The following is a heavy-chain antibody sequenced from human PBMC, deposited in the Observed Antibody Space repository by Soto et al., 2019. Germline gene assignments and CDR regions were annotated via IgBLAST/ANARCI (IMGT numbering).Heavy chain of an antibody. V-gene: IGHV5-51*01. CDR3: ARRAHDDAFDI. D-gene: IGHD1-26*01. CDR1: GYSFTTFN. J-gene: IGHJ3*02. CDR2: IYPGDSDT. Sequence: PGESLKISCKGSGYSFTTFNVAWVRQVPGKGLEWMGIIYPGDSDTRYSPSFQGQVTISVDKSISTAYLQWSSLKAADTAMYYCARRAHDDAFDIWGQGTMVTVSS.